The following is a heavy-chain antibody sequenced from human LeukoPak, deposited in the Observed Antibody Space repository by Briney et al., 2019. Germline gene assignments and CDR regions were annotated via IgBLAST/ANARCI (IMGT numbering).Heavy chain of an antibody. Sequence: GSLRLSCAASGFTFSSYWMSWVRQAPGKGLEWVANIKQDGSEEYHVDSVKGRFTISRDNAKNSLYLQMNSLRAEDTAVYYCAIAAYLGRYFDYWGQGTLVTVSS. D-gene: IGHD7-27*01. J-gene: IGHJ4*02. CDR3: AIAAYLGRYFDY. CDR2: IKQDGSEE. CDR1: GFTFSSYW. V-gene: IGHV3-7*01.